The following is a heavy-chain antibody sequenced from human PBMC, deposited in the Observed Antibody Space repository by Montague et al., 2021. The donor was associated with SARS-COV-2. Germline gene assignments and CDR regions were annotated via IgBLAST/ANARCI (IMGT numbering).Heavy chain of an antibody. V-gene: IGHV4-31*03. CDR1: GGSISDGGYS. CDR3: AREGGRTQLWLRGDDAFNI. D-gene: IGHD5-18*01. Sequence: TLSLTCTVSGGSISDGGYSWTWIRQHPGKGLEWIGYVYYSGSTFYNPSLKSRITISVDTSKNQFSLKLSSVTAADTAVYYYAREGGRTQLWLRGDDAFNIWGQGTLVTVSS. CDR2: VYYSGST. J-gene: IGHJ3*02.